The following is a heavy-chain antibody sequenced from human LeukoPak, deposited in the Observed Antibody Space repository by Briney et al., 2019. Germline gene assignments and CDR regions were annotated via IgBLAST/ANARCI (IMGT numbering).Heavy chain of an antibody. D-gene: IGHD3-9*01. Sequence: PSETLSLTCTVSGGSISSYYWSWIRQPPGKGLEWIGYIYYSGSTNYNPSLKSRVTISVDTSKNQFSLKLSSVTAADTAVYYCARINRDWLTVDYWGQGTLVTVSS. V-gene: IGHV4-59*08. CDR3: ARINRDWLTVDY. CDR1: GGSISSYY. CDR2: IYYSGST. J-gene: IGHJ4*02.